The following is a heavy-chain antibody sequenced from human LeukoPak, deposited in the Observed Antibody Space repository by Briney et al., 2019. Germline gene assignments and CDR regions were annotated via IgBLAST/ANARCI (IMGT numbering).Heavy chain of an antibody. Sequence: PGGSLRLSCAASGFTFSSYWMHWVRQAPGKGLEWVSAISGSGGSTYYADSVKGRFTISRDNSKNTLYLQMNSLRAEDTAVYYCAKRSYGDYYYGMDVWGQGTTVTVSS. V-gene: IGHV3-23*01. CDR2: ISGSGGST. CDR3: AKRSYGDYYYGMDV. D-gene: IGHD1-26*01. J-gene: IGHJ6*02. CDR1: GFTFSSYW.